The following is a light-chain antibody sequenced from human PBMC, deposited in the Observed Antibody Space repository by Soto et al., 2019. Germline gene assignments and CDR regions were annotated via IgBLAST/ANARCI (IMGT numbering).Light chain of an antibody. Sequence: AIRMTQSPSSLSASIGDRVTITCRASQDISSFLAWYQQKPGRAPNLLIYGASTLQSGGPSRFSGSEFGTDFTLTISSLQSEDFATYYCQQYYKLRTFGQGTKVEVK. CDR3: QQYYKLRT. J-gene: IGKJ1*01. CDR1: QDISSF. V-gene: IGKV1-8*01. CDR2: GAS.